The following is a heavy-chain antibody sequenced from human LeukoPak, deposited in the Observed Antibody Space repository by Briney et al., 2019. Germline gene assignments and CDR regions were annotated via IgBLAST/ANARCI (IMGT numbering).Heavy chain of an antibody. D-gene: IGHD4-23*01. V-gene: IGHV3-33*01. CDR1: GFTFSSYG. CDR2: IWYDGSNK. CDR3: ARDGHDYGGNPGRSDAFDI. J-gene: IGHJ3*02. Sequence: GGSLRLSCAVSGFTFSSYGMHWVRQAPGKGLEWVAVIWYDGSNKYYADSVKGRFTISRDNSKNTLYLQMNSLRAEDTAVYYCARDGHDYGGNPGRSDAFDIWGQGTMVTVSS.